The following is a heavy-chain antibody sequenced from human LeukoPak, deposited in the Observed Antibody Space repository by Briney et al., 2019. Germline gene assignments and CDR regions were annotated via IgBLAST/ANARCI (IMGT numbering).Heavy chain of an antibody. CDR3: ARDIADGYNWAAFDY. Sequence: SVKVSCKASGGTFSSYAISWVRQAPGQGLEWMGGIIPIFGTANYAQKFQGRVTITTDESTSTAYMELSSLRPEDTAVYYCARDIADGYNWAAFDYWGQGTLVTVSS. D-gene: IGHD5-24*01. CDR1: GGTFSSYA. CDR2: IIPIFGTA. V-gene: IGHV1-69*05. J-gene: IGHJ4*02.